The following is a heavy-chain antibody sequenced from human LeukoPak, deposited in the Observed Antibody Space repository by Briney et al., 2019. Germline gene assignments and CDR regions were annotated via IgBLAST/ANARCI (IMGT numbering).Heavy chain of an antibody. V-gene: IGHV3-30*04. CDR1: GFTFSSYA. CDR3: ARGGRGGSGSYLSNYWYFDF. Sequence: GRSLRLSCAASGFTFSSYAMHWVRQAPGKGLEWVAVISYDGSNKYYADSVKGRFTISRDNSKNTLYLQMNSLRAEDTAVYYCARGGRGGSGSYLSNYWYFDFWGRGTLVTVSS. CDR2: ISYDGSNK. D-gene: IGHD3-10*01. J-gene: IGHJ2*01.